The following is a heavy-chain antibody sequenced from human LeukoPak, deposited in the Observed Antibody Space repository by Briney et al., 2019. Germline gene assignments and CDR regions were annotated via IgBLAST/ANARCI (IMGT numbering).Heavy chain of an antibody. CDR2: IYHSGST. CDR1: GGSISSGGYS. D-gene: IGHD4-17*01. V-gene: IGHV4-30-2*01. J-gene: IGHJ6*02. CDR3: ASTSTVTTGYYYYGMDV. Sequence: SETLSLTCAVSGGSISSGGYSWSWIRQPPGKGLEWIGYIYHSGSTYYNPSLKSRVTISVDRSKNQCSLKLSSVTAADTAVYYCASTSTVTTGYYYYGMDVWGQGTTVTVSS.